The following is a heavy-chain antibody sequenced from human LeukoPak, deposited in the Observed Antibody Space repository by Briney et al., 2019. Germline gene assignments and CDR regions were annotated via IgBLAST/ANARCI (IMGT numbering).Heavy chain of an antibody. CDR3: AKTYRAYNYYDSSGPSYYFDY. V-gene: IGHV3-23*01. CDR2: ISGSGGST. D-gene: IGHD3-22*01. J-gene: IGHJ4*02. CDR1: GFTFSSYA. Sequence: PGGSVRLSCAASGFTFSSYAMSWVRQAPGKGLEWVSAISGSGGSTYYADSVKGRFTISRDNSKNTLYLQMNSLRAEDTAVYYCAKTYRAYNYYDSSGPSYYFDYWGQGTLVTVSS.